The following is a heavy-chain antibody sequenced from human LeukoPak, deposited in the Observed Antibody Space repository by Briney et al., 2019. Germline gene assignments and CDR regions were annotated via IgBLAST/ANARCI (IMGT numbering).Heavy chain of an antibody. J-gene: IGHJ4*02. Sequence: SETLSLTCTVSGGSISSYFWSWIRQPAGKGLEWIGRIYISGSTNYIPSLKSRVTMSVDTSKRQFSLKLSSVTAADTAVYFCARGERSYYDYWGQGTLVTVSS. CDR2: IYISGST. CDR1: GGSISSYF. D-gene: IGHD1-26*01. V-gene: IGHV4-4*07. CDR3: ARGERSYYDY.